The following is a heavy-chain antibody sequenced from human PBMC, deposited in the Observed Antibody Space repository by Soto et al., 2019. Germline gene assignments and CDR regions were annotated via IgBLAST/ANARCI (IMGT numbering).Heavy chain of an antibody. CDR3: ARTRDFYLDY. J-gene: IGHJ4*02. CDR2: INDRGRT. Sequence: SETLSLTCAVYGGSFSGYYWRWIRQPPGKGLEWIGDINDRGRTNYNPSLKSRVTISVDTSKNQFSLKLTSVTAADTAVYYCARTRDFYLDYWGQGTLVTVSS. D-gene: IGHD3-9*01. V-gene: IGHV4-34*01. CDR1: GGSFSGYY.